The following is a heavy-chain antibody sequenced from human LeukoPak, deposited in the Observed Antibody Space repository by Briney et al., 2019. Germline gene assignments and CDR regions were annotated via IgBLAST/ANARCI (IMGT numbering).Heavy chain of an antibody. CDR2: IKKDGIEK. CDR3: ARDRSRGYTYGYGDL. CDR1: RFSFSGYW. J-gene: IGHJ4*02. Sequence: GGSLRLSCVASRFSFSGYWINWVRQAPGKGREWVANIKKDGIEKYYVDSVKGRFTISRDNAKNTLYLEMNSLRAEDTAVYYCARDRSRGYTYGYGDLWGQGTLVTVPS. V-gene: IGHV3-7*01. D-gene: IGHD5-18*01.